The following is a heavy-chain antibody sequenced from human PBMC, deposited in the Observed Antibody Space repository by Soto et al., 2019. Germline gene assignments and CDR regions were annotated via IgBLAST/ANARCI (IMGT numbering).Heavy chain of an antibody. CDR2: IGTTGDT. V-gene: IGHV3-13*04. CDR3: ERDATYGSGRGPDWFFDL. J-gene: IGHJ2*01. Sequence: EVQLVESGGGLVQPGGSLRLSCTASGFTFSRYDMHWVRQSTGKGLEWVSAIGTTGDTYYPGSVKGRFIISREDAKNALYLQINNLRAGETAVYYCERDATYGSGRGPDWFFDLWGRGTLVTVSS. D-gene: IGHD3-10*01. CDR1: GFTFSRYD.